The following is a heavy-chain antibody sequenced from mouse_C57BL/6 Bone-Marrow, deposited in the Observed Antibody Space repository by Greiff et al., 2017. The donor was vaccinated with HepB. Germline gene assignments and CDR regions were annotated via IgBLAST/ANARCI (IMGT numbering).Heavy chain of an antibody. CDR2: IYWDDDK. J-gene: IGHJ4*01. CDR3: ARSRGGPYGYGLYYAMDY. D-gene: IGHD2-2*01. V-gene: IGHV8-12*01. Sequence: QVTLKVSGPGILQSSQTLSLTCSFSGFSLSTSGMGVSWIRQPSGKGLEWLAHIYWDDDKRYNPSLKSRLTISKDTSRNQVFLKITSVDTADTATYYCARSRGGPYGYGLYYAMDYWGQGTSVTVSS. CDR1: GFSLSTSGMG.